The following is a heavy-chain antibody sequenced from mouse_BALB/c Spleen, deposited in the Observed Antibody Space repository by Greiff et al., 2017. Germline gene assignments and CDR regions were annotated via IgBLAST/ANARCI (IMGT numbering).Heavy chain of an antibody. CDR3: ARDYRYDRAYAMDY. CDR1: GFNIKDTY. V-gene: IGHV14-3*02. D-gene: IGHD2-14*01. J-gene: IGHJ4*01. CDR2: IDPANGNT. Sequence: VQLQQSGAELVKPGASVKLSCTASGFNIKDTYMHWVKQRPEQGLEWIGRIDPANGNTKYDPKFQGKATITADTSSNTAYLQLSSLTSEDTAVYYCARDYRYDRAYAMDYWGQGTSVTVSS.